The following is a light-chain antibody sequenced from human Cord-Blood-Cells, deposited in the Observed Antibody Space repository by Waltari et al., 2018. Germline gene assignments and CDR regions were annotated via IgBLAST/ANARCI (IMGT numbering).Light chain of an antibody. Sequence: QSALTQPASVSGSPGQSITISCTGTSSDVGSYNLVSWYQQHPGKAPKLMSYEGSKRPSGVSNRFSGSKSGNTASLTISGLQAEDEADYYCCSYAGSSTLGVFGGGTKLTVL. V-gene: IGLV2-23*01. CDR2: EGS. J-gene: IGLJ2*01. CDR3: CSYAGSSTLGV. CDR1: SSDVGSYNL.